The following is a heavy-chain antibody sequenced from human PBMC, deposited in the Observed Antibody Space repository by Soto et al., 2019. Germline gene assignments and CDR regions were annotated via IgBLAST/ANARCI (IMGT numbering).Heavy chain of an antibody. CDR2: INAGNGNT. V-gene: IGHV1-3*01. Sequence: QVQLVQSGAEVKKPGASVKVSCKASGYTFTSYAMHWVRQAPGQRLEWMGWINAGNGNTKYSQKFQGRVTITRDTSESKAYMEMSSLTSEDTAVYYCARMETGRVVTRPNWFDPWGQGTLVTVSS. J-gene: IGHJ5*02. CDR3: ARMETGRVVTRPNWFDP. CDR1: GYTFTSYA. D-gene: IGHD2-21*02.